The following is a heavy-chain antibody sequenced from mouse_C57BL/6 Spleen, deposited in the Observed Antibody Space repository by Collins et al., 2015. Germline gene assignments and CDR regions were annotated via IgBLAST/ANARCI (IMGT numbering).Heavy chain of an antibody. D-gene: IGHD2-4*01. CDR2: IDPSDSYT. J-gene: IGHJ3*01. V-gene: IGHV1-59*01. Sequence: QVQLQQPGAELVRPGTSVKLSCKASGYTFTSYWMHWVKQRPGQGLEWIGVIDPSDSYTNYNQKFKGKATLTVDTSSSTAYMQLSSLTSEDSAVYYCARMGSSPSYYDYDEGFAYWGQGTLVTVSA. CDR3: ARMGSSPSYYDYDEGFAY. CDR1: GYTFTSYW.